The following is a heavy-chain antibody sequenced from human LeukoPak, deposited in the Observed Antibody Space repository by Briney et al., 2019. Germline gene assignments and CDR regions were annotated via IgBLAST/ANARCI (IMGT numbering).Heavy chain of an antibody. CDR1: GFTFSSYA. CDR2: ISYDGSNK. D-gene: IGHD6-19*01. CDR3: ARDYPAYSSGWYMGY. J-gene: IGHJ4*02. V-gene: IGHV3-30-3*01. Sequence: PGGSLRLSCVVSGFTFSSYAMHWVRQAPGKGLEWVAVISYDGSNKHYADSVKGRFTISRDNSKNTLYLQMNSLRAEDTAVYYCARDYPAYSSGWYMGYWGQGTLVTVSS.